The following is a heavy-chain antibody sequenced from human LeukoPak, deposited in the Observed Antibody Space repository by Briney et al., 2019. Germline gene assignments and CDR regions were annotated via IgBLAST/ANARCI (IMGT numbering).Heavy chain of an antibody. D-gene: IGHD6-19*01. V-gene: IGHV1-18*01. CDR3: ARAPGSSGWYAGGFDY. CDR1: GYTFTSYG. J-gene: IGHJ4*02. CDR2: ISAYNGNT. Sequence: GASVKVSCKASGYTFTSYGISWVRQAPGRGLEWMGWISAYNGNTNYAQKLQGRVTMTTDTSTSTAYMELRSLRSDDTAVYYCARAPGSSGWYAGGFDYWGQGTLVTVSS.